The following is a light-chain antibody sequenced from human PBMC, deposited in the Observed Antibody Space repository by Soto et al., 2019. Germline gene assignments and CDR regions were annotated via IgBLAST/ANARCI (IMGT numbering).Light chain of an antibody. CDR3: QYYDSSLSAWV. CDR1: STNVGAGYD. V-gene: IGLV1-40*01. J-gene: IGLJ3*02. CDR2: DNY. Sequence: QSVLTQPASVSGAPGQRVTISCTGSSTNVGAGYDVHWYQQLPGTAPKLLIYDNYNRPSGVPDRFSGSKSGTTASLAITGLQADDEADYYCQYYDSSLSAWVFGGGTQLTVL.